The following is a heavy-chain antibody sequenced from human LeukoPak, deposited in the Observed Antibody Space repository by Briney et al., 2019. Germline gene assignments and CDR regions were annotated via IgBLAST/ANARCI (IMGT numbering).Heavy chain of an antibody. V-gene: IGHV3-74*01. D-gene: IGHD6-19*01. Sequence: PGGSLRLSCAASGFTFSSYWMHWVRQAPGKGLVWVSRVNGDGSSTTYADSVKSRFTISRDNVKNTLYLQMNNLRVEDTAVYYCAKSIAVAGAMRDNWFDPWGQGTLVTVSS. CDR1: GFTFSSYW. CDR3: AKSIAVAGAMRDNWFDP. CDR2: VNGDGSST. J-gene: IGHJ5*02.